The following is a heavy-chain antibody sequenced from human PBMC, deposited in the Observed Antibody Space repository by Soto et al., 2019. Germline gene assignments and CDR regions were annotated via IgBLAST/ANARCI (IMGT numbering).Heavy chain of an antibody. V-gene: IGHV4-59*01. J-gene: IGHJ1*01. Sequence: LSLTCTVSGGSISSYYWSWIRQPPGKGLEWIGYIYYSGSTNYNPSLKSRVTISVDTSKNQFSLKLSSVTAADTAVYYCARSFSYGSGSYYAEYFQHWGQGTLVTVSS. CDR1: GGSISSYY. D-gene: IGHD3-10*01. CDR2: IYYSGST. CDR3: ARSFSYGSGSYYAEYFQH.